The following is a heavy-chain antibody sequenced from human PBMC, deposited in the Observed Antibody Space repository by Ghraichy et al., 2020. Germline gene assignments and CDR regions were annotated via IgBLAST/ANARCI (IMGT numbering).Heavy chain of an antibody. CDR2: INHSGTT. CDR1: GGSFSGYY. Sequence: GALRLSCAVYGGSFSGYYWSWIRQPPGKGLEWIGEINHSGTTNYNPSLKSRVTISVDTSKNQFSLKLSSVTAADTAVYYCARGGGSYFLFDYWGQGTLVTVSS. CDR3: ARGGGSYFLFDY. V-gene: IGHV4-34*01. J-gene: IGHJ4*02. D-gene: IGHD1-26*01.